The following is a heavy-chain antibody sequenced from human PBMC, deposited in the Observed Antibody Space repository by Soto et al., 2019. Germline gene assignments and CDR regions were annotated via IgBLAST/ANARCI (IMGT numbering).Heavy chain of an antibody. Sequence: SGATLGNPTQTLTLTCTFSGVSLTTRGVGVGWIRKTPGKAMEWLAVIYWDDDKRYNPSLKNRLTITKDTSKNQVVLTMADMDPVDTATYYCAHTGGHYYDSSGYRGNRPLDFDYWGQGTLVTVSS. CDR1: GVSLTTRGVG. J-gene: IGHJ4*02. V-gene: IGHV2-5*02. D-gene: IGHD3-22*01. CDR3: AHTGGHYYDSSGYRGNRPLDFDY. CDR2: IYWDDDK.